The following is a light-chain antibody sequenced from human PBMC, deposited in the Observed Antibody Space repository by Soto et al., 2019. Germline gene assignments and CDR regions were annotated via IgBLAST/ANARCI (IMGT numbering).Light chain of an antibody. V-gene: IGKV1-5*03. J-gene: IGKJ1*01. CDR2: RAS. CDR1: QTISSW. CDR3: QQSNTYSWT. Sequence: DFQMTQSPSTLSSSVGDRVTITCRASQTISSWLAWYQQKPGKAPKLLIYRASSLESGVPSRFSGSGSGTEFTLTVSSLQPDDFATYYCQQSNTYSWTFGQGTKVEIK.